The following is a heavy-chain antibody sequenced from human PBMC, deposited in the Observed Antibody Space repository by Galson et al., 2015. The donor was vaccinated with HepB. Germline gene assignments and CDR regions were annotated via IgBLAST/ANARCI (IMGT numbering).Heavy chain of an antibody. CDR2: IKSKTDGGTT. CDR1: GFTFSNAW. Sequence: SLRLSCAASGFTFSNAWMSWVRQAPGKGLEWVGRIKSKTDGGTTDYSAPVKLRFTISRDASKNTLYLQMNSLKTEDTAVYYCTTDIRPYDSTAFDIWGQGTMVTVSS. D-gene: IGHD3-22*01. CDR3: TTDIRPYDSTAFDI. V-gene: IGHV3-15*01. J-gene: IGHJ3*02.